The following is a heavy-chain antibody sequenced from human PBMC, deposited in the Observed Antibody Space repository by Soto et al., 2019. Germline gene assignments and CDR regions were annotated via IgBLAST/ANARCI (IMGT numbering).Heavy chain of an antibody. V-gene: IGHV3-33*01. J-gene: IGHJ4*02. D-gene: IGHD3-10*01. CDR2: IWYDGSNK. CDR1: GFTFSSYG. CDR3: AREDYGSGSFDY. Sequence: QVQLVESGGGVVQPGMSLRLSCAASGFTFSSYGMQWVRQAPGKGLEWVAVIWYDGSNKYYADSVKGRFTISRDNSKNTLYLQMNSLRAEDTAVYYCAREDYGSGSFDYWGQGTLVTVSS.